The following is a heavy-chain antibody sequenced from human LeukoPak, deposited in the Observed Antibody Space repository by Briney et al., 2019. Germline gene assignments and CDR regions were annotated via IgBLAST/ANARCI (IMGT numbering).Heavy chain of an antibody. CDR3: ARHLISSTSRPMIDWFDP. V-gene: IGHV4-39*01. J-gene: IGHJ5*02. CDR1: GGSISSSSYY. Sequence: SETLSLTCTVSGGSISSSSYYWGWIRQPPGKGLEWIGSIYYSGSTYYNPSLKSRVTISVDTSKNQFSLKLSSVTAADTAVYYCARHLISSTSRPMIDWFDPWGQGTLVTVSS. CDR2: IYYSGST. D-gene: IGHD2-2*01.